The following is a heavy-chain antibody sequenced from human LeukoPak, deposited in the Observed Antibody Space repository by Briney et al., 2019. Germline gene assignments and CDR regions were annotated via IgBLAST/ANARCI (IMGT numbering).Heavy chain of an antibody. J-gene: IGHJ4*02. CDR1: GGSISGTNW. CDR2: ISLAGQT. D-gene: IGHD1-26*01. CDR3: SRESGPFCPFGY. Sequence: SGTLSLTCGVSGGSISGTNWWCCVRQPPGQGLEWIGEISLAGQTNYNPSLNGRVTMSLDKSSNQLSLHLTSVTAADTATYYCSRESGPFCPFGYWGQGTLVIVSS. V-gene: IGHV4-4*02.